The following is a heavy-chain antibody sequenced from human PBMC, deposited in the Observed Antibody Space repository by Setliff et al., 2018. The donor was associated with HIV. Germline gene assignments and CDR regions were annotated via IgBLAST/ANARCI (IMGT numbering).Heavy chain of an antibody. V-gene: IGHV1-24*01. J-gene: IGHJ4*02. D-gene: IGHD6-19*01. Sequence: ASVKVSCKVYGYTLSELSIHWVRQAPGKGLEWMGYFDPQDGETVYAQKFQGGVTLTEDTSADTAYMELSSLRSEDTAVYYCATAKEVWLAEGGFDYWGQGTRVTVSS. CDR2: FDPQDGET. CDR1: GYTLSELS. CDR3: ATAKEVWLAEGGFDY.